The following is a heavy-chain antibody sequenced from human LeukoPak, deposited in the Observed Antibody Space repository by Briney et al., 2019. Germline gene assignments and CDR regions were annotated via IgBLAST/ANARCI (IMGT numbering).Heavy chain of an antibody. CDR1: GITFSSYG. CDR2: ISSTGGTT. Sequence: GGSLRLSCAASGITFSSYGMSWVRQAPGKGLEWVSSISSTGGTTYYADSVKGRFTISRDNAQNSLYLQMNRLRAEDTAVYYCAREIVWFDKGYFDYWGQGSLVTVSS. CDR3: AREIVWFDKGYFDY. V-gene: IGHV3-23*01. J-gene: IGHJ4*02. D-gene: IGHD3-10*01.